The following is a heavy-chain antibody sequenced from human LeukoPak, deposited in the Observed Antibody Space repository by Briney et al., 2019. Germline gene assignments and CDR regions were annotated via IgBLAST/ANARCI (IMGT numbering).Heavy chain of an antibody. CDR3: ATGPLGVRGRYFDY. CDR2: FDPEDGET. V-gene: IGHV1-24*01. D-gene: IGHD3-10*01. Sequence: GASVKVSCKVSGYTLTELSMHWVRQAPGKGLEWMGGFDPEDGETIYAQKFQGRVTMTEDTSTDTAYMELSSLRSEDTAVYYCATGPLGVRGRYFDYWGQGTLVTVSS. CDR1: GYTLTELS. J-gene: IGHJ4*02.